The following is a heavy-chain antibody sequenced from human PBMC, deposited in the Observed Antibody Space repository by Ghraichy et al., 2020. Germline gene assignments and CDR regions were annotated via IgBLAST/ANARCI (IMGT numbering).Heavy chain of an antibody. CDR3: ARGLRGSYYVGRFGY. J-gene: IGHJ4*02. D-gene: IGHD1-26*01. CDR1: GFTFSSYW. Sequence: GESLDISCAASGFTFSSYWMSWDRQAPGKGLEWVANIKQDGSEKYYVDSVKGRFTISRDNAKNSLYLQMNSLGAEDTAVYYCARGLRGSYYVGRFGYWGQGTLVTVSS. CDR2: IKQDGSEK. V-gene: IGHV3-7*03.